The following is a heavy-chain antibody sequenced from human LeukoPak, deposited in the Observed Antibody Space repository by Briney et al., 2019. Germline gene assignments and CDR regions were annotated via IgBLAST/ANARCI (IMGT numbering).Heavy chain of an antibody. V-gene: IGHV3-53*01. Sequence: PGGSLRLSCAASGFTVSTNYMSWVRQAPGKGLEWVSVIFGGGSTYYADSVKGRFTISRDNSKNTLYLRMNSLRAEDTAVYYCARGGVRGSYYYFDYWGQGTLVTVSS. D-gene: IGHD3-16*01. CDR1: GFTVSTNY. CDR3: ARGGVRGSYYYFDY. CDR2: IFGGGST. J-gene: IGHJ4*02.